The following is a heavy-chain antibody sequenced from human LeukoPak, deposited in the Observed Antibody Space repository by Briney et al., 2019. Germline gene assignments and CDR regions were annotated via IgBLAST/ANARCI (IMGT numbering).Heavy chain of an antibody. CDR1: GGTFSSYA. V-gene: IGHV1-69*04. Sequence: GASVKVSCKASGGTFSSYAISWVRQAPGQGLEWMGRIIPILGIANYAQKFQGRVTITADKSTSTAYMELSSLRSEDTAVYYCARDIGWYGSGLDYWGQGTLVTVSS. CDR2: IIPILGIA. CDR3: ARDIGWYGSGLDY. J-gene: IGHJ4*02. D-gene: IGHD6-19*01.